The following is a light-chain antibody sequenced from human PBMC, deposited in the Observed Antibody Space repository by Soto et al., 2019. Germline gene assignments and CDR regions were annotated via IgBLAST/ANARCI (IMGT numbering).Light chain of an antibody. Sequence: DIQMTQYPSSLSASAGDRVTITRRASQGISTYLKWYQHRPGKAPKLLIFDASTLHRGVPSRFSGSGSGIEFNLKITSLQPEDFATYYCQQSYRTRSFGPGTTV. CDR1: QGISTY. V-gene: IGKV1-39*01. CDR3: QQSYRTRS. J-gene: IGKJ1*01. CDR2: DAS.